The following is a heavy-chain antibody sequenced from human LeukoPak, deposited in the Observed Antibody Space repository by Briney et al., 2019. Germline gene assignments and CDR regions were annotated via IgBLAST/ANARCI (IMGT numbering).Heavy chain of an antibody. Sequence: KPSETLSLTCAVSGVSISSYYWSWIRQPPGKGLEWIGHIYANGSTNYRPSLKSRVTISVDTSKTQFSLKLSSVTAADTAVYYCARSQLGIDWYFDLWGRGTLVTVSS. J-gene: IGHJ2*01. CDR2: IYANGST. D-gene: IGHD7-27*01. CDR3: ARSQLGIDWYFDL. CDR1: GVSISSYY. V-gene: IGHV4-4*09.